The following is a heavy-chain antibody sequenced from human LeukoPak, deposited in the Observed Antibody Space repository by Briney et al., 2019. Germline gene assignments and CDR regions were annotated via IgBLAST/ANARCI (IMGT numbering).Heavy chain of an antibody. CDR2: IRYDGSNK. J-gene: IGHJ4*02. CDR1: GFTFSSYA. CDR3: AKDRAEVITGGYFDY. Sequence: GGSLRLSCAASGFTFSSYAMHWVRQAPGKGLEWVAFIRYDGSNKYYADSVKGRFTISRDNSKNTLYLQMNSLRAEDTAVYYCAKDRAEVITGGYFDYWGQGTLVTVSS. D-gene: IGHD3-22*01. V-gene: IGHV3-30*02.